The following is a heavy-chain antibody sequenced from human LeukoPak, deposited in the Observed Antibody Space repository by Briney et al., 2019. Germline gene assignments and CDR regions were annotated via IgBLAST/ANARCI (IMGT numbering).Heavy chain of an antibody. CDR2: ISSDGSST. Sequence: GGSLRLSCAASGFTFSSYWMHWVRQAPGKGLVWVSRISSDGSSTSYADSVKGRFTISRDNAKNTLYLQMNSLRAEDTAVYYCARQAAGRGEGYYYYYYMDVWGKGTTVTISS. CDR3: ARQAAGRGEGYYYYYYMDV. V-gene: IGHV3-74*01. D-gene: IGHD6-13*01. J-gene: IGHJ6*03. CDR1: GFTFSSYW.